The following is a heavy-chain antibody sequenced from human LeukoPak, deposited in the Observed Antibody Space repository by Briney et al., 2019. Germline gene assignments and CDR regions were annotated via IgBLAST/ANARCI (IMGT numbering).Heavy chain of an antibody. V-gene: IGHV1-2*02. CDR2: INPTSGGT. CDR1: GYSFTDYY. D-gene: IGHD2-21*01. CDR3: ARADRLDGGPYLIGP. Sequence: ASVKVSCKTSGYSFTDYYMHWVRQAPGQGLEWMGWINPTSGGTSSAQKFQGRVTMTRDTSITTVYMEVSWLTSDDTAIYYCARADRLDGGPYLIGPWGQGTLVTVSS. J-gene: IGHJ5*02.